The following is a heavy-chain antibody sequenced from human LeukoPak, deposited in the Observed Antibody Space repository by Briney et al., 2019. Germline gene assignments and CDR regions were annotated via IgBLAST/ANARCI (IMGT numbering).Heavy chain of an antibody. CDR3: ARDGYCWGGGDCYDAFDI. CDR2: FNHSGST. V-gene: IGHV4-34*01. D-gene: IGHD2-21*02. CDR1: GGSFSGYY. Sequence: PSETLSLTFAVYGGSFSGYYWSWIRQPPGKGLEWIGEFNHSGSTNYNPSLKSRVTISVDTSKNQFSLQLNSVTPEDTAVYYCARDGYCWGGGDCYDAFDIWGQGTMVTVSS. J-gene: IGHJ3*02.